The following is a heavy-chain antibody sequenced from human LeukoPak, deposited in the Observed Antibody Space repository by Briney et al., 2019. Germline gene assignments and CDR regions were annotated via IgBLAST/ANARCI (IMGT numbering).Heavy chain of an antibody. CDR2: ITGGGIGT. Sequence: GGSLRLSCAASGLTFRNYAMTWVRQAPGKGLEWVSSITGGGIGTSYADSVKGRFTVYRDNSKNTLYLQMNSLRAGDTAVYYCAKDPNGDYVGAFDSWGQRTSVTVSS. D-gene: IGHD4-17*01. J-gene: IGHJ3*01. CDR3: AKDPNGDYVGAFDS. V-gene: IGHV3-23*01. CDR1: GLTFRNYA.